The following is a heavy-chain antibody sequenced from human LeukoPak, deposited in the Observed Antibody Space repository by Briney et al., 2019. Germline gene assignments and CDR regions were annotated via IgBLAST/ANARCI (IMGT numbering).Heavy chain of an antibody. Sequence: PGGSLRLSCAASGFTFSSYSMNWVRQAPGKGLEWVSYISGSSSTIYYADSVKGRFTISRDNAKNSLYLQMNSLRAEDTAVYYCARDPIQLVTVFDYWGQGTLVAVSS. V-gene: IGHV3-48*01. CDR2: ISGSSSTI. D-gene: IGHD6-13*01. CDR1: GFTFSSYS. CDR3: ARDPIQLVTVFDY. J-gene: IGHJ4*02.